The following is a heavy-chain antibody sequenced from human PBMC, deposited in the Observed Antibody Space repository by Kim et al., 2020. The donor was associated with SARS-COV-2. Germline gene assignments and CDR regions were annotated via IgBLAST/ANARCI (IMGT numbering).Heavy chain of an antibody. CDR1: GSSISNYY. V-gene: IGHV4-59*01. CDR3: ARTPYGSTWSYYFDY. Sequence: SETLSLTCTVSGSSISNYYWSWIRQPPGKGLEWIGYIHYSGNSNYNPSLKSRVTISVDTSKQQFSLKLGSVTAADTAVYYCARTPYGSTWSYYFDYWGQG. J-gene: IGHJ4*02. CDR2: IHYSGNS. D-gene: IGHD6-13*01.